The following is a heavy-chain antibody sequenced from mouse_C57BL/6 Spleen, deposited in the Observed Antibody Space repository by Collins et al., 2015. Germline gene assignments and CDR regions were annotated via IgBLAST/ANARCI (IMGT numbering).Heavy chain of an antibody. D-gene: IGHD1-1*01. V-gene: IGHV1-50*01. CDR1: GYTFTSYW. J-gene: IGHJ2*01. CDR3: ARTKAPLPFDY. Sequence: QVQLQQPGAELVKPGASVKLSCKASGYTFTSYWMQWVKQRPGQGLEWIGEIDPSDSYTNYNQKFKGKATLTVDTSSSTAYMQLSSLTSEDSAVYYCARTKAPLPFDYWGQGTTLTVSS. CDR2: IDPSDSYT.